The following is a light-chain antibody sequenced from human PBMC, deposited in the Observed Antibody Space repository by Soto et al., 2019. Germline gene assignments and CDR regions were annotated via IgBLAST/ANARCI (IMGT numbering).Light chain of an antibody. V-gene: IGKV1-12*01. CDR2: AAS. Sequence: DIQMTQSPSSVSASVGDRVTITCRASQGISSWLAWDQQKPGKAPKLLIYAASSLQIGVPSRFSGSGSGTDFTLAISSLQPEDFATYYCQQANSFPWTFGQGTKVEIK. J-gene: IGKJ1*01. CDR3: QQANSFPWT. CDR1: QGISSW.